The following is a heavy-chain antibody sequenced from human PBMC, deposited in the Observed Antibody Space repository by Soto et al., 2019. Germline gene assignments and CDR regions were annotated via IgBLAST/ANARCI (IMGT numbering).Heavy chain of an antibody. V-gene: IGHV1-3*01. CDR1: GYTFTSYS. D-gene: IGHD2-15*01. J-gene: IGHJ5*02. CDR2: INAGNGNT. CDR3: ARGYCSGGSCYYGMHWFDP. Sequence: ASVNVSCKASGYTFTSYSMHWVRQAPGQRLEWMGWINAGNGNTKYSQKFQGRVTITRDTSASTAYMELSSLRSEDTAVYYCARGYCSGGSCYYGMHWFDPWGQGTLVTVSS.